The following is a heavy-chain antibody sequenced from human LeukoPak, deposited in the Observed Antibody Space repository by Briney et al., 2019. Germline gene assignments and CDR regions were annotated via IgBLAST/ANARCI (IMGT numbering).Heavy chain of an antibody. CDR1: GYSIISGYY. CDR3: ARERSHHDILTAYGFRWFDP. V-gene: IGHV4-38-2*02. D-gene: IGHD3-9*01. Sequence: SETLSLTCTVSGYSIISGYYWGWIRQPPGKALEWIGTIYHSGSTYYNPSLKSRVTISVDTSKNQFSLKLSSVTAADTAVYYCARERSHHDILTAYGFRWFDPWGQGTLVTVSS. CDR2: IYHSGST. J-gene: IGHJ5*02.